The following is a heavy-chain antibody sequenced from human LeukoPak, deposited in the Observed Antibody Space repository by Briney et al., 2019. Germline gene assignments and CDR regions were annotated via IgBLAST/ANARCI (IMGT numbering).Heavy chain of an antibody. CDR2: INPNSGGT. V-gene: IGHV1-2*02. CDR3: ARAGGLISYYYYMDV. D-gene: IGHD1-26*01. CDR1: GYTFTGYY. Sequence: ASVKVSCKASGYTFTGYYTHWVRQAPGQGLEWMGWINPNSGGTNYAQKFQGRVTMTRDTSISTAYMELSRLRSDDTAVYYCARAGGLISYYYYMDVWGKGTTVTVSS. J-gene: IGHJ6*03.